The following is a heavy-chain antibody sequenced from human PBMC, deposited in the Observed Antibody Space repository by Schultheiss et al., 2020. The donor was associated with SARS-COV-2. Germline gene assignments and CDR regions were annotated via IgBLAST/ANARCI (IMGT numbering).Heavy chain of an antibody. CDR1: GFTFSDYY. CDR3: AKEAKGYCSSTSCSTTGGFDP. V-gene: IGHV3-23*01. CDR2: ISGSGGST. J-gene: IGHJ5*02. D-gene: IGHD2-2*01. Sequence: GGSLRLSCAASGFTFSDYYMSWIRQAPGKGLEWVSAISGSGGSTYYADSVKGRFTISRDNSKNTLYLQMNSLRAEDTAVYYCAKEAKGYCSSTSCSTTGGFDPWGQGTLVTVSS.